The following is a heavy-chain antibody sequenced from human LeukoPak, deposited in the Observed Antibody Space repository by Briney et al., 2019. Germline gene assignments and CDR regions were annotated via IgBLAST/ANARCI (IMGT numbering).Heavy chain of an antibody. CDR2: IYYSGST. J-gene: IGHJ4*02. V-gene: IGHV4-61*08. CDR1: GGSISSGDYY. CDR3: ARTPGYSGGLDY. Sequence: SQTLSLTCTVSGGSISSGDYYWSWIRQPPGKGLEWIGYIYYSGSTNYNPSLMSRATISVDTSKNQFSLMLTSVTAADTAVYYCARTPGYSGGLDYWGQGTLVTVSS. D-gene: IGHD6-19*01.